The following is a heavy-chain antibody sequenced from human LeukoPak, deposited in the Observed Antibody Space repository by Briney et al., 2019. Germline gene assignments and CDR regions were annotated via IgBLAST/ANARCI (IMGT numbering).Heavy chain of an antibody. D-gene: IGHD3-3*01. V-gene: IGHV3-7*04. CDR3: AKDDEGYY. CDR2: IKEDGSAK. CDR1: GFTFSKSW. Sequence: GGPLRLSCAASGFTFSKSWMSWLRQTPEKGLEWVANIKEDGSAKYYVDSVKGRFTISRDNAKNSLYLQMNSLGAEDTAVYYCAKDDEGYYWGQGILVTVSS. J-gene: IGHJ4*02.